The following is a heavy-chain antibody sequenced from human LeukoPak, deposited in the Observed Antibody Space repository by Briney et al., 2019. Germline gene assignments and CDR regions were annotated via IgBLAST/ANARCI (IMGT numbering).Heavy chain of an antibody. D-gene: IGHD3-22*01. J-gene: IGHJ4*02. CDR2: ISGSGGST. Sequence: GGSLRLSCAASGFTFSTYAMSWVRQAPGKGLEWVSTISGSGGSTYYADSVKGRFTISRDNSKNTLYLQMNSLRAEDTAVYYCYIPYYDTSAYKGYWGQGTLVTVSS. V-gene: IGHV3-23*01. CDR1: GFTFSTYA. CDR3: YIPYYDTSAYKGY.